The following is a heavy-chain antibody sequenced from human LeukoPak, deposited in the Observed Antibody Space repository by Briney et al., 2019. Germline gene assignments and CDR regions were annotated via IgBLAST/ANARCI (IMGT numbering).Heavy chain of an antibody. Sequence: GGSLRLSCAASGVTFSSYAMSWVRQAPGKGVEWVSVISGSGASTYYADSVKGRFTISRDNSKNTLYLQMNSLRAEDTAVYYCARDGCSSTSCRFYNWFDPWGQGTLVTVSS. D-gene: IGHD2-2*01. CDR2: ISGSGAST. V-gene: IGHV3-23*01. CDR1: GVTFSSYA. CDR3: ARDGCSSTSCRFYNWFDP. J-gene: IGHJ5*02.